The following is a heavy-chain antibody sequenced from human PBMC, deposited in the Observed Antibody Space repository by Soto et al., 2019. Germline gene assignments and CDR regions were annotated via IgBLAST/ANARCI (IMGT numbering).Heavy chain of an antibody. Sequence: SETLSLTCTVAGGSISSGGYYWSWIRQHPGKGLEWIGYIYYTGNTHYNPSLRSRVTISEDTSKNQFSLKLSSVTAADTAVYYCARGEDSMVRGVSNWFDPWGQGTLVTVSS. CDR3: ARGEDSMVRGVSNWFDP. J-gene: IGHJ5*02. V-gene: IGHV4-31*02. D-gene: IGHD3-10*01. CDR1: GGSISSGGYY. CDR2: IYYTGNT.